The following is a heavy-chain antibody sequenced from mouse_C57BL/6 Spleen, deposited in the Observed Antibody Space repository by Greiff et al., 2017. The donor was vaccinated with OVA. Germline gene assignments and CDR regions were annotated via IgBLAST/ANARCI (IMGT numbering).Heavy chain of an antibody. V-gene: IGHV5-17*01. CDR1: GFTFSDYG. CDR3: ARRSSGYGYYAMDY. Sequence: EVQGVESGGGLVKPGGSLKLSCAASGFTFSDYGMHWVRQAPEKGLEWVAYISSGSSTIYYADTVKGRFTISRDNAKNTLFLQMTSLRSEDTAMYYCARRSSGYGYYAMDYWGQGTSVTVSS. D-gene: IGHD3-2*02. CDR2: ISSGSSTI. J-gene: IGHJ4*01.